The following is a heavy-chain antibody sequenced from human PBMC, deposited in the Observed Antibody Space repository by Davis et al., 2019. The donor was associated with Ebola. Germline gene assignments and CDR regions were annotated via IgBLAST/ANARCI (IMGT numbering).Heavy chain of an antibody. D-gene: IGHD3-22*01. Sequence: GGSLRLSCAASGFTFSSYGMHWVRLAPGKVLEWVAVISYDGSNEYYAGSVKGRFTISRDNSKNTVYLQMNSLRAEDTAAYYCAREQYYYDSSGYLHYFDYWGQGTLVTVSS. CDR2: ISYDGSNE. V-gene: IGHV3-30*03. CDR3: AREQYYYDSSGYLHYFDY. CDR1: GFTFSSYG. J-gene: IGHJ4*02.